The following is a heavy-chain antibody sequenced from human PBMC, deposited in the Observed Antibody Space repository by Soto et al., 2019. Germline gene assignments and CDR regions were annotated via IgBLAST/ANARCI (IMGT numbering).Heavy chain of an antibody. Sequence: ASVKVSCKASGYTFTGYYMHWVRQAPGQGLEWMGWINPNSGGTNYAQKFQGWVTMTRDTSISTAYMELSRLRSDDTAVYYCARDRGRVVVAASFWFDPWGQGTLVTV. D-gene: IGHD2-15*01. J-gene: IGHJ5*02. V-gene: IGHV1-2*04. CDR3: ARDRGRVVVAASFWFDP. CDR1: GYTFTGYY. CDR2: INPNSGGT.